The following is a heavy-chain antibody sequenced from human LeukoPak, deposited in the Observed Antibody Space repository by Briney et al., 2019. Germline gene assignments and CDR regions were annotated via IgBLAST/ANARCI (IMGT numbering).Heavy chain of an antibody. D-gene: IGHD3-10*01. V-gene: IGHV3-21*01. CDR1: GFTFSSYG. J-gene: IGHJ4*02. Sequence: GGSLRLSCAASGFTFSSYGMSWVRQAPGKGLEWVSSISSSSSYIYYADSVKGRFTISRDNAKNSLYLQMNSLRAEDTAVYYCARNRITMVRGVTDYWGQGTLVTVSS. CDR3: ARNRITMVRGVTDY. CDR2: ISSSSSYI.